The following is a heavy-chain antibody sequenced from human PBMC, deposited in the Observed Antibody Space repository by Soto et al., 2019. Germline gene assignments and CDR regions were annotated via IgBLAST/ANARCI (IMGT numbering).Heavy chain of an antibody. V-gene: IGHV3-49*04. CDR3: TMWPANAQSNFGF. Sequence: GGSLRLSCTGSGVNFDDYVMTWVRQAPGKGLEFMANIRSKPYGGTTEYGASVKDRFIVSRDDSKSIAYLQTNSLKTEDTAVYYCTMWPANAQSNFGFWGQGTLVTVSS. J-gene: IGHJ4*02. D-gene: IGHD2-2*01. CDR1: GVNFDDYV. CDR2: IRSKPYGGTT.